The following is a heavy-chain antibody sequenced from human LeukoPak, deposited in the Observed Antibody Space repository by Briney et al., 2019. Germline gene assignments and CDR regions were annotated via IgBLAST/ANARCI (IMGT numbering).Heavy chain of an antibody. CDR3: VRLPSISRGGRKFDY. CDR2: IYPGDSNT. V-gene: IGHV5-51*01. D-gene: IGHD2-15*01. J-gene: IGHJ4*02. CDR1: GYSFTSYW. Sequence: NSGESLKISCKGSGYSFTSYWIAWVRQMPGKGLEWMGIIYPGDSNTRYSPSFQGQVTISADKSISTAYLQWSSLKASDTAVYYCVRLPSISRGGRKFDYWGQGTLVTVSS.